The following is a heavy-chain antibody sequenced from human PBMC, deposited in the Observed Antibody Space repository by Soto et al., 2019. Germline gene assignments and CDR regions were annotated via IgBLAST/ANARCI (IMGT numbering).Heavy chain of an antibody. J-gene: IGHJ4*02. Sequence: PSETLSLTCTVSGGSISSYYWSWIRQPPGKGLEWIGYIYYSGSTNYNPSLKSRVTISVDTSKNQFSLKLSSVTAADTAVYYCARRKSPYSSSWDFDYWGQGTLVTVSS. CDR1: GGSISSYY. V-gene: IGHV4-59*08. CDR3: ARRKSPYSSSWDFDY. CDR2: IYYSGST. D-gene: IGHD6-13*01.